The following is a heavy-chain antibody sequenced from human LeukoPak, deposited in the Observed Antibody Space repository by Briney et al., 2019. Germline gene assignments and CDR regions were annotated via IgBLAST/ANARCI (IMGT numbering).Heavy chain of an antibody. J-gene: IGHJ6*04. CDR3: AELGITMIGGV. V-gene: IGHV3-43D*03. D-gene: IGHD3-10*02. CDR1: GFTFDYYA. CDR2: ISWDGGST. Sequence: GGPLRLSCAASGFTFDYYAMHWVRQAPGKGLEWVSLISWDGGSTYYADSVKGRFTISRDNAKNSLYLQMNSLRAEDTAVYYCAELGITMIGGVWGKGTTVTISS.